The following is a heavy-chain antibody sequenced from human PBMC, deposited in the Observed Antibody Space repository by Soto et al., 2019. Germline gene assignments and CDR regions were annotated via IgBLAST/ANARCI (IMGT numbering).Heavy chain of an antibody. CDR2: IYYSGST. Sequence: SETLSLTCTVSGGSISSSSYYWGWIRQPPGKGLEWIGSIYYSGSTYYNPSLKSRVTISVDTSKNQFSLKLSSVTAADTAVYYCAIPQLYSSSWYGENWFDPWGQGTLVTVSS. D-gene: IGHD6-13*01. CDR3: AIPQLYSSSWYGENWFDP. V-gene: IGHV4-39*01. J-gene: IGHJ5*02. CDR1: GGSISSSSYY.